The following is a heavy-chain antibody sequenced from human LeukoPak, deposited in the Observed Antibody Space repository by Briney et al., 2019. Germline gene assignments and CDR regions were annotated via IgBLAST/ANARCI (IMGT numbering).Heavy chain of an antibody. D-gene: IGHD1-20*01. CDR3: ARDHNSHYYMDV. CDR2: IIPIFGTA. CDR1: GGTFSSYA. V-gene: IGHV1-69*05. J-gene: IGHJ6*03. Sequence: GASVKVSCKASGGTFSSYAISWVRQAPGQGLEWMGGIIPIFGTANYAQKFQGRVTITTDESTSTAYMELSSLRSEDTAVYYCARDHNSHYYMDVWGKGTTVTVSS.